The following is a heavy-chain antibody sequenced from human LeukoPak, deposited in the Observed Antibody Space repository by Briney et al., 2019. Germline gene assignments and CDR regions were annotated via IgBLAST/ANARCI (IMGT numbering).Heavy chain of an antibody. Sequence: GGSLRLSCAASGFTFSSYWMSWVRQAPGKGLEWVANIKQDGSEKYYVDSVKGRFTISRDNAKNSLYLQMNSLRAEDTAVYYCAREGRYDFWSGYCDYWGQGTLVTVSS. V-gene: IGHV3-7*01. D-gene: IGHD3-3*01. CDR1: GFTFSSYW. CDR3: AREGRYDFWSGYCDY. CDR2: IKQDGSEK. J-gene: IGHJ4*02.